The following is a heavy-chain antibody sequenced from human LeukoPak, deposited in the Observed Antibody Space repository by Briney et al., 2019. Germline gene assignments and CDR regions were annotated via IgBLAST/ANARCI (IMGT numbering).Heavy chain of an antibody. CDR2: TYYRSKWFN. CDR3: AGSLDRKMNF. D-gene: IGHD5-24*01. J-gene: IGHJ6*02. Sequence: SQTLSLTCAISGDTISSNSAVWYWFRQSPSRGLEWLGRTYYRSKWFNDYAVSVKSRVIFNPDTSKNQFSLHLNSVTPEDTAVYYGAGSLDRKMNFGGQGTTSPSP. CDR1: GDTISSNSAV. V-gene: IGHV6-1*01.